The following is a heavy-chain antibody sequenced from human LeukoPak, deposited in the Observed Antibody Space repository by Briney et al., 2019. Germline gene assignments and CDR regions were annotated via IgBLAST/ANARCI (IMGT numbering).Heavy chain of an antibody. D-gene: IGHD3-9*01. J-gene: IGHJ6*02. Sequence: SETLSLTCTVSGGSISSYYWSWIRQPAGKGLEWIGRIYNSGSTNYNPSLKSRVTMSVDTSKNQFSLKLSSVAAADTAVYYCARADLRYYDILTGPRGYYYGMDVWGQGTTVTVSS. CDR1: GGSISSYY. CDR2: IYNSGST. CDR3: ARADLRYYDILTGPRGYYYGMDV. V-gene: IGHV4-4*07.